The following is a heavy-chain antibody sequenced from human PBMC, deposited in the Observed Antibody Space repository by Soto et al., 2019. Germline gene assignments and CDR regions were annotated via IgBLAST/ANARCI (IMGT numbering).Heavy chain of an antibody. CDR2: INHLTTT. CDR3: ARGDDTALAHIY. CDR1: GGSFSSYH. D-gene: IGHD5-18*01. V-gene: IGHV4-34*01. Sequence: SETLSLTCAVYGGSFSSYHWSWIRQTPGKGLEWIGEINHLTTTNYNPSLKSRVIISLDTPKNQFSLKLSSVTAADTAVYYCARGDDTALAHIYWGQGILVTVAS. J-gene: IGHJ4*02.